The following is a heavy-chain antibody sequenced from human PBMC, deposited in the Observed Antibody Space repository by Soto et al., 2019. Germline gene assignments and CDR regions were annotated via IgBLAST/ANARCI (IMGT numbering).Heavy chain of an antibody. CDR3: AWRKYFNYGMDV. J-gene: IGHJ6*02. CDR2: INHSGST. CDR1: GGSFSGYY. V-gene: IGHV4-34*01. Sequence: PSETLSLTCAVYGGSFSGYYWSWIRQPPGKGLEWIGEINHSGSTNYNPSLKSRVTISVDTSKNQFSLKLSSVTAADTAVYYCAWRKYFNYGMDVWGQGTTVTVSS.